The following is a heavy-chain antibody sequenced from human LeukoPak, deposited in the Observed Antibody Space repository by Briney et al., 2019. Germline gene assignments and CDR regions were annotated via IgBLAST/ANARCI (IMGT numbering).Heavy chain of an antibody. Sequence: GASVKVSCKHSGYIFRNYCFSWVRQAPAQGLAWMGWISNYDGRTNFAQNFQGRVTLTTDTSTSTAYMELRTLRSDDTAVYYCARDFLEAERRTEDYFDYWGQGTLVIVSS. J-gene: IGHJ4*02. V-gene: IGHV1-18*01. CDR1: GYIFRNYC. CDR3: ARDFLEAERRTEDYFDY. CDR2: ISNYDGRT. D-gene: IGHD2-2*01.